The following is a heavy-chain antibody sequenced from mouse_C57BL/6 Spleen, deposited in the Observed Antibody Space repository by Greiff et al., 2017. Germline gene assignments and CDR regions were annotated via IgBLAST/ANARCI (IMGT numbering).Heavy chain of an antibody. CDR1: GYTFTSYW. Sequence: QVQLQQPGAELVKPGASVKLSCKASGYTFTSYWMQWVKQRPGQGLEWIGEIDPFDSYTNYNQKFKGKATFTVDPSSSTAYMQLSSLTAADSAVYYCARRDGLQRYYYAMGYWGQGASVTVSS. D-gene: IGHD2-4*01. V-gene: IGHV1-50*01. J-gene: IGHJ4*01. CDR2: IDPFDSYT. CDR3: ARRDGLQRYYYAMGY.